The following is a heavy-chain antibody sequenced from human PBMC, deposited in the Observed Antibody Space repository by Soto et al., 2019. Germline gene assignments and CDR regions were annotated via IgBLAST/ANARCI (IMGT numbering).Heavy chain of an antibody. J-gene: IGHJ3*01. D-gene: IGHD3-16*01. CDR1: AGSLSSSSYY. CDR3: ASRYTGSCYYIWGIYPYNT. CDR2: IYHSGST. V-gene: IGHV4-39*01. Sequence: SETLCLPCTVSAGSLSSSSYYWGWLRQPPGKGLERIGSIYHSGSTYYNPSIKSRVTISVDTSKNQFSLKLRSVTAADTAVYSCASRYTGSCYYIWGIYPYNTWCQGPMIT.